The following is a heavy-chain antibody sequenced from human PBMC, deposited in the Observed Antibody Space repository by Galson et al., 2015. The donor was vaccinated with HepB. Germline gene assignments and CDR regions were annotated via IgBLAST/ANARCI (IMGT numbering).Heavy chain of an antibody. CDR3: TREVVVPAAIHGGYYYYGMDV. CDR2: IRSKAYGETT. CDR1: GFTFGDYA. D-gene: IGHD2-2*02. J-gene: IGHJ6*02. Sequence: SLRLSCAASGFTFGDYAMSWFRQAPGKGLEWVGFIRSKAYGETTEYAASVKGRFTISRDDSKSIAYLQMNSLKTEDTAVYYCTREVVVPAAIHGGYYYYGMDVWGQGTTVTVSS. V-gene: IGHV3-49*03.